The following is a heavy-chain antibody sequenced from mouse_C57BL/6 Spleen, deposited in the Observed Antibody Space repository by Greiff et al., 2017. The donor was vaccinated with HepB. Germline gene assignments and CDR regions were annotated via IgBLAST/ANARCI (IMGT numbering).Heavy chain of an antibody. Sequence: VQLVESGAELARPGASVKLSCKASGYTFTSYGISWVKQRTGQGLEWIGEIYPRSGNTYYNEKFKGKATLTADKSSSTAYMELRSLTSEDSAVYFCAYYYGSSPWFAYWGQGTLVTVSA. D-gene: IGHD1-1*01. CDR2: IYPRSGNT. V-gene: IGHV1-81*01. CDR3: AYYYGSSPWFAY. J-gene: IGHJ3*01. CDR1: GYTFTSYG.